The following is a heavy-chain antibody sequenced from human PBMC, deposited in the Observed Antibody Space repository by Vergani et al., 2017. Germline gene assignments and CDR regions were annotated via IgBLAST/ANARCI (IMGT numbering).Heavy chain of an antibody. CDR2: ISYDGSNK. V-gene: IGHV3-30*18. J-gene: IGHJ4*02. CDR3: AKHNYYDSSGYY. Sequence: QVQLVESGGGVVQPGRSLRLSCAASGFTFSSYGMHWVRQAPGKGLEWGAVISYDGSNKYYADSVKGRFTISRDNSKNTLYLQMNSLRAEDTAVYYCAKHNYYDSSGYYWGQGTLVTVSS. D-gene: IGHD3-22*01. CDR1: GFTFSSYG.